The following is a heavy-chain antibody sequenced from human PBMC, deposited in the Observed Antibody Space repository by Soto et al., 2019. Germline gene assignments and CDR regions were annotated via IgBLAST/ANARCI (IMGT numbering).Heavy chain of an antibody. CDR3: ARDRKRTTVILYNWFDH. CDR1: GYTFSNYA. D-gene: IGHD4-4*01. CDR2: INAGNGNT. V-gene: IGHV1-3*01. Sequence: ASVKVSCKASGYTFSNYAMHWVRQAPGQRLEWMGWINAGNGNTKYSQKFQGRVTITRDTFASTAYMELSSLRSEDTAVYYCARDRKRTTVILYNWFDHWGQGTLVTVSS. J-gene: IGHJ5*02.